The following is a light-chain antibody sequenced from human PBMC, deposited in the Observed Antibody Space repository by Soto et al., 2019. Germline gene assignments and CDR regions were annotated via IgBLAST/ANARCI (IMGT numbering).Light chain of an antibody. Sequence: ENVLTQSPGTLSLSPGERATLSCRASQSVGSNYLAWYQQRPGQAPKLLIYGASSRAAGIPDRFSGSGSGTDFTLTISRLEAEDFAVYYCQQYASSPRTFGQGTKVEI. CDR3: QQYASSPRT. CDR2: GAS. V-gene: IGKV3-20*01. J-gene: IGKJ1*01. CDR1: QSVGSNY.